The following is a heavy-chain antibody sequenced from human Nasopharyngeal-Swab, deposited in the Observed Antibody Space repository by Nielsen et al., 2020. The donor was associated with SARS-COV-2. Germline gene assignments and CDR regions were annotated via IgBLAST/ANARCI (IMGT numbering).Heavy chain of an antibody. D-gene: IGHD6-19*01. J-gene: IGHJ4*02. V-gene: IGHV3-9*01. Sequence: SLKISCAASGFTFDDYAMHWVRQAPGKGLEWVSGISWNSGSIGYADSAKGRFTISRDNAKNSLYLQMNSLRAEDTALYYCAKGAQWLVRDELDYWGQGTLVTVSS. CDR1: GFTFDDYA. CDR2: ISWNSGSI. CDR3: AKGAQWLVRDELDY.